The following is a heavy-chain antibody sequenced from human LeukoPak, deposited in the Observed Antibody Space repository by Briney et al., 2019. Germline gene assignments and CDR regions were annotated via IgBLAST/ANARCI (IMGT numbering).Heavy chain of an antibody. Sequence: SETLSLTCTVSGGSISSRTYYWGWIRQPPGKGLEWIGSFYYSGTTYYNPSLKSRVTISVDTSKNQFSLKLSSVTAADTAVYSCARLRVRGYGYGPWEGPTWLDYWGQGTLVTVSS. J-gene: IGHJ4*02. CDR3: ARLRVRGYGYGPWEGPTWLDY. CDR2: FYYSGTT. D-gene: IGHD5-18*01. CDR1: GGSISSRTYY. V-gene: IGHV4-39*07.